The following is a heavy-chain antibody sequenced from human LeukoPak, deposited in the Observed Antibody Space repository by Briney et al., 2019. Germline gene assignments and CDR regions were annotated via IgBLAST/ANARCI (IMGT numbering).Heavy chain of an antibody. V-gene: IGHV5-51*01. Sequence: GESLKISCKGSGYSFTSYWIGWVRQMPGKGLEWMGIIHPRDSGIRYSPPFQGQVTISADKSISTAYLQWNSLKASDTAMYYCARMIGLGEVSPYFDYWGQGSLVTVSS. J-gene: IGHJ4*02. CDR1: GYSFTSYW. CDR2: IHPRDSGI. CDR3: ARMIGLGEVSPYFDY. D-gene: IGHD3-16*02.